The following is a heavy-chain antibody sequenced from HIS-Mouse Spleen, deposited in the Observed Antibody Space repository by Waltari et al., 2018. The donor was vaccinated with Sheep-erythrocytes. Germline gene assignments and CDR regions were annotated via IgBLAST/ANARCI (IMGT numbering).Heavy chain of an antibody. Sequence: SVKVSCKASGYTFTSYDIHWVRQATGQGLEWMGWMNPNSGNTGYAQKFQGRVTMTRNTSISTAFMELSSLRSEDTAVYYCARLTSSSWYYYYGMDVWGQGTTVTVSS. J-gene: IGHJ6*02. CDR2: MNPNSGNT. D-gene: IGHD6-13*01. V-gene: IGHV1-8*01. CDR3: ARLTSSSWYYYYGMDV. CDR1: GYTFTSYD.